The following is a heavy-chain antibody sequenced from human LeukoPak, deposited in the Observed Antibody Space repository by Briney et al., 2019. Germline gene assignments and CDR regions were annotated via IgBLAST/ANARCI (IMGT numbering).Heavy chain of an antibody. D-gene: IGHD5-24*01. V-gene: IGHV1-2*06. CDR1: GYPFDNFG. CDR2: ITPSGGT. Sequence: ASVKVSCEASGYPFDNFGLTWVRQAPGQGLEWMGRITPSGGTNYPQKFQGRVAITWDTSITTAYMDLSRLTSDDTAVYYCARDRYGDGFAHLDYWGQGALVTVSS. J-gene: IGHJ4*02. CDR3: ARDRYGDGFAHLDY.